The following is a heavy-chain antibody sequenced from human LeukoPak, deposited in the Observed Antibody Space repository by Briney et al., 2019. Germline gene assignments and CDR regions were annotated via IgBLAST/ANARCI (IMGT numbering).Heavy chain of an antibody. CDR2: ISGSGGST. D-gene: IGHD3-3*01. J-gene: IGHJ6*02. CDR1: GFTFSSYA. V-gene: IGHV3-23*01. Sequence: GGSLRLSCAASGFTFSSYAMSWVRQAPGKGLEWVSAISGSGGSTYYADSVKGRFTISRDNSKNTLYLQMNSLSAEDTAVYYCASGRPAYYDFWSGYRNYYYYGMDVWGQGTTVTVSS. CDR3: ASGRPAYYDFWSGYRNYYYYGMDV.